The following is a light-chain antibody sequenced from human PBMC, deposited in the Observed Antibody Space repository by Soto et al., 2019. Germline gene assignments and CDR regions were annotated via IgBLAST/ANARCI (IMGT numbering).Light chain of an antibody. CDR1: GSDIGAYNF. Sequence: QSALAQPPSASGSPGQSVTISCTGSGSDIGAYNFVSWYQQHPGKAPKLMIFGVTERPSGVPDRFSGSKSGNTASLTVSGLQADDEAVYYCCSFTSGNTAYVFGTGTKLTVL. V-gene: IGLV2-8*01. CDR3: CSFTSGNTAYV. J-gene: IGLJ1*01. CDR2: GVT.